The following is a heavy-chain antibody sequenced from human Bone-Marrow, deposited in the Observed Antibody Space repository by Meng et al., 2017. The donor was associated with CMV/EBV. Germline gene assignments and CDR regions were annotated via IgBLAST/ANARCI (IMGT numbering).Heavy chain of an antibody. J-gene: IGHJ6*02. CDR3: ARSSHSSTSGYYYYYGMDV. CDR1: GGSISSYY. CDR2: INHSGST. D-gene: IGHD2-2*01. V-gene: IGHV4-34*01. Sequence: SETLSLTCTVSGGSISSYYWSWIRQPPGKGLEWIGEINHSGSTNYNPSLKSRVTISVDTSKNQFSLKLSSVTAADTAVYYCARSSHSSTSGYYYYYGMDVWGQGTTVTVSS.